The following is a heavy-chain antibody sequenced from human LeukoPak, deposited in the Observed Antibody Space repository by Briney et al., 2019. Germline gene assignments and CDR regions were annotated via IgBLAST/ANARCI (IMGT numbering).Heavy chain of an antibody. D-gene: IGHD3-10*01. Sequence: SETLSLTCTVSGDSISNGAYYWSWIRQPPGKGLDWIGYIYPSGSTYYNPSLKSRVTITVDKSKNQFSLNLNSVTAADTAVYFCARCLRGDFDYWGQGTLVTVSS. V-gene: IGHV4-30-2*01. CDR1: GDSISNGAYY. CDR3: ARCLRGDFDY. J-gene: IGHJ4*02. CDR2: IYPSGST.